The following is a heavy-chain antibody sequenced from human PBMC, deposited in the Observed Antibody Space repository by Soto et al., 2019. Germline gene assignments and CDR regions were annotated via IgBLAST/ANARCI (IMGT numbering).Heavy chain of an antibody. J-gene: IGHJ4*02. CDR2: INHSGST. CDR1: GGSFSGYY. CDR3: ASIIFDY. Sequence: SETLSLTCAVYGGSFSGYYWSWIRQPPGKGLEWIGEINHSGSTNYNPSLKSRVTISVDTSKNQFSLKLSSVTAADTAVYYCASIIFDYWGQGXLVTVYS. V-gene: IGHV4-34*01.